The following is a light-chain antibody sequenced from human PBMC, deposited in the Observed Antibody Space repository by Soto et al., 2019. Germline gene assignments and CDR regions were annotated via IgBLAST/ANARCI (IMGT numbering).Light chain of an antibody. CDR1: SSDVGDYNY. V-gene: IGLV2-11*01. CDR3: CSYAGSYTWV. J-gene: IGLJ3*02. Sequence: QSALTQPRSVSGSPGQSVTISCTGTSSDVGDYNYVSWYQQHPGKAPKLLIYAVNMRPSGVPDRFSGSKSGNTASLTISGLQAEDEADYTCCSYAGSYTWVFGGGTKVTVL. CDR2: AVN.